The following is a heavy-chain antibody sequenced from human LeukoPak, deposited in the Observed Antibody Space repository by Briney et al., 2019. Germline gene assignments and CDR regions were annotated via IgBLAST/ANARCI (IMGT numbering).Heavy chain of an antibody. V-gene: IGHV1-46*01. CDR1: GYTFTSYY. D-gene: IGHD3-22*01. CDR2: INPSGGST. J-gene: IGHJ4*02. Sequence: ASVKVSCEASGYTFTSYYMHWARQAPGQGLEWMGIINPSGGSTSYAQKFQGRVTMTRDTSTSTVYMELSSLRSEDTAVYYCAREEYYYDSSGQFDYWGQGTLVTVSS. CDR3: AREEYYYDSSGQFDY.